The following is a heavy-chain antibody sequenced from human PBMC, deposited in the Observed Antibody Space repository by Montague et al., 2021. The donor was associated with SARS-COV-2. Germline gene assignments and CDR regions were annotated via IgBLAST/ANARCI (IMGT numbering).Heavy chain of an antibody. CDR3: VYRNYYYYYGMDV. J-gene: IGHJ6*02. Sequence: SETLSLTCAVSGGSISGSNWWSWVRQPPAKGLEWIGEIYHSGGTNYNPSLKSRVTISVDKSKNQFSLKLSSVTAADTAVYYCVYRNYYYYYGMDVWGQGTTVTVSS. CDR2: IYHSGGT. V-gene: IGHV4-4*02. D-gene: IGHD5-12*01. CDR1: GGSISGSNW.